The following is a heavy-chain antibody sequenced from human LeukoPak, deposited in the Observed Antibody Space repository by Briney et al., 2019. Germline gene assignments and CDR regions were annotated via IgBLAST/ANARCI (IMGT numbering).Heavy chain of an antibody. D-gene: IGHD3-10*01. CDR3: AARLIGSFFDQ. J-gene: IGHJ4*02. CDR2: ISASGGNT. V-gene: IGHV3-23*01. Sequence: GGSLRLSCAASGFTFSTYAMAWVRQAPGKGLEWVSSISASGGNTYYAEYVTGRFMISRDNSKNTLYLHMNSLRPEDTAVYYCAARLIGSFFDQWGQGTLVPVSS. CDR1: GFTFSTYA.